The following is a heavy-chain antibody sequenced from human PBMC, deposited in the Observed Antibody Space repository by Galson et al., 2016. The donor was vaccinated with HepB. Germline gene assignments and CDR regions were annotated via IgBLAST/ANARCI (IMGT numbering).Heavy chain of an antibody. Sequence: SLRLSCAASGFPIENFYMSWIRLVPGKGLEWVSYITASGATIFYTDSVNGRFTISRDNTQNSLSLQMNSPRVDDTAVYYCARHSGGTRPRSTSYYYGMDVWGQGTTVTVSS. CDR1: GFPIENFY. J-gene: IGHJ6*02. D-gene: IGHD3-16*01. V-gene: IGHV3-11*01. CDR3: ARHSGGTRPRSTSYYYGMDV. CDR2: ITASGATI.